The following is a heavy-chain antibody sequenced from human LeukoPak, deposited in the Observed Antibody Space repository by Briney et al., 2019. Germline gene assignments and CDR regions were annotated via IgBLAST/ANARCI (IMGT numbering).Heavy chain of an antibody. Sequence: GGSLRLSCAASGFTVTSNSMSWVRQAPGKGLEWVSVIYRGGSTHYADSVKGRFTISRDNSKSTLYLQINSLRAEDTAVYYCARVSPYYDGSGYYANWGQGTLVIVSS. CDR2: IYRGGST. CDR1: GFTVTSNS. D-gene: IGHD3-22*01. V-gene: IGHV3-53*01. CDR3: ARVSPYYDGSGYYAN. J-gene: IGHJ4*02.